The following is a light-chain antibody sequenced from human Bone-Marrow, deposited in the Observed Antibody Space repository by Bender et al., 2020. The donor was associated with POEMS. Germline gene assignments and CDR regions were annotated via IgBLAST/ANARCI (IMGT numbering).Light chain of an antibody. CDR2: DDS. J-gene: IGLJ3*02. CDR3: QVWDTVRDYWV. V-gene: IGLV3-21*02. Sequence: SNELTQPPSVSVSPGQRGSITCSGDALSMQDAYWYQQKPGQAPVLVVHDDSGRPSGIPERFSGSNSGTTATLTIGRVEAGDEADYYCQVWDTVRDYWVFGGGTKLTVL. CDR1: ALSMQD.